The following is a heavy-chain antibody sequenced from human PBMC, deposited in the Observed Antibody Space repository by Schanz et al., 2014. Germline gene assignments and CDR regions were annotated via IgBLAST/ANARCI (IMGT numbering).Heavy chain of an antibody. V-gene: IGHV3-30*19. Sequence: QAQLMESGGGVVQPGTSLILSCSVSGFSLNTYGIHWFRQPAGKGLEWVAVISYDGSNKYYADSVKGRFTISRDSPKNTLYLQMNSLRAEDTAVYYCARDFDDRRGYGSGYCLGDCMDVWGQGTTVTVSS. CDR1: GFSLNTYG. D-gene: IGHD3-10*01. CDR2: ISYDGSNK. CDR3: ARDFDDRRGYGSGYCLGDCMDV. J-gene: IGHJ6*02.